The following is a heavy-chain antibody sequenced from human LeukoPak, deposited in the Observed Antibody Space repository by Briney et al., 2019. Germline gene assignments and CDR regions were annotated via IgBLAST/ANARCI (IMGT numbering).Heavy chain of an antibody. CDR3: ARADYDGYFDY. V-gene: IGHV3-30-3*01. J-gene: IGHJ4*02. D-gene: IGHD4-17*01. Sequence: GSLRLSCAASGFTFSSYAMHWVRQAPGKGLEWVAVISYDGSNKYYADSVKGRFTISRDNSKNTLYLQMNSLRAEDTAVYYCARADYDGYFDYWGQGTLVTVSS. CDR1: GFTFSSYA. CDR2: ISYDGSNK.